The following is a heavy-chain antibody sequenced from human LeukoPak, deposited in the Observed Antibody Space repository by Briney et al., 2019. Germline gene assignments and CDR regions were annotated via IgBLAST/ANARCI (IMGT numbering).Heavy chain of an antibody. J-gene: IGHJ4*02. D-gene: IGHD6-19*01. V-gene: IGHV4-59*12. Sequence: SETLSLTCTVSGGSISRYYWSWIRQPPGQGLEWIGYIHYTGTTEYNPSFKSRVTISVDTSKNQPSLKLSSVTAADTAVYYCAGGGQWLSFDYWGQGTVVTVSS. CDR1: GGSISRYY. CDR2: IHYTGTT. CDR3: AGGGQWLSFDY.